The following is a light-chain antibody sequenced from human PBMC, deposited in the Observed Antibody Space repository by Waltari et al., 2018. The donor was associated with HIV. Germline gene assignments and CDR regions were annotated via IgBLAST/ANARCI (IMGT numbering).Light chain of an antibody. J-gene: IGLJ2*01. V-gene: IGLV2-14*03. CDR1: SNDVGGFNY. Sequence: HSVLTQPASMSGSLAQSITISCLGSSNDVGGFNYVSWYQQSPDKAPRLVIYYFSNPPLGVSGRFSGSKSCSAASLTISGLQPEDEADYYCCSYSSSGTVLFGGGTRLTVL. CDR2: YFS. CDR3: CSYSSSGTVL.